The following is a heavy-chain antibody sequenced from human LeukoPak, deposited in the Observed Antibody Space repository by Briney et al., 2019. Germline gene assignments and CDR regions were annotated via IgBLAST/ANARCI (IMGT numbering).Heavy chain of an antibody. J-gene: IGHJ4*02. CDR2: IYSGGST. D-gene: IGHD3-22*01. Sequence: GGSLRLYCAASGFSVSSNYMSWVRQAPGKGLEWVSVIYSGGSTYHADSVKGRFTISRDNFKNTLYLQMNSLTAEDTAVYYCASRTGYYTYYFDYWGQETLVTVSS. V-gene: IGHV3-53*01. CDR1: GFSVSSNY. CDR3: ASRTGYYTYYFDY.